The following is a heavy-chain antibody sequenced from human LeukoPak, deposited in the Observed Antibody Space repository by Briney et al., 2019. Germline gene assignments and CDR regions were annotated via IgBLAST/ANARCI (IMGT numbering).Heavy chain of an antibody. D-gene: IGHD1-14*01. CDR3: ARPAQVDGSIDVFDL. CDR1: GFTFNNYA. V-gene: IGHV3-23*01. CDR2: ISGNDGNT. Sequence: RGSLRLSCAASGFTFNNYAMSWVRQAPGKGLEWISVISGNDGNTFYADSVKGRFTISRDNSKDTLYLQMYSLRVEDTALYYCARPAQVDGSIDVFDLWGQGTMVTVSS. J-gene: IGHJ3*01.